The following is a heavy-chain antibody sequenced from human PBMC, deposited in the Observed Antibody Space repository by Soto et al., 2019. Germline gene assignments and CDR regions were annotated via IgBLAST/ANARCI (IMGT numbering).Heavy chain of an antibody. Sequence: QVQLVQSGAEVNKPGASVKVSCKTSGYTFSAYYIHWIRQAPGQGLEWMGWINPTSGGTVYAQNFQDRVTMTRDTSISTAYMELRRLNSDDTAVYYCARDPDYGDYWGYFFDSWGQGTPVTVSS. CDR2: INPTSGGT. J-gene: IGHJ4*02. V-gene: IGHV1-2*02. CDR3: ARDPDYGDYWGYFFDS. D-gene: IGHD4-17*01. CDR1: GYTFSAYY.